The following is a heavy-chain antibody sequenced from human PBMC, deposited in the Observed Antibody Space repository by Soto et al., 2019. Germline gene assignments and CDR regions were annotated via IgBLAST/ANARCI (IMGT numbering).Heavy chain of an antibody. CDR3: ARVHFYGDYLTFYYYYGMVV. CDR1: GYTFTSYG. V-gene: IGHV1-18*01. J-gene: IGHJ6*02. Sequence: ASVKVSCKASGYTFTSYGISWVRQAPGQGLEWMGWISAYNGNTNYAQKLQGRVTMTTDTSTSTAYMELRSLRSDDTAVYYCARVHFYGDYLTFYYYYGMVVWGQGTTVTVSS. CDR2: ISAYNGNT. D-gene: IGHD4-17*01.